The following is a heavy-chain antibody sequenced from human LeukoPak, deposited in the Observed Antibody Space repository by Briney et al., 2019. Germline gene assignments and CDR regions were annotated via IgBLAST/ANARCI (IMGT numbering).Heavy chain of an antibody. CDR1: GFTFSDSG. V-gene: IGHV3-30*04. J-gene: IGHJ4*02. Sequence: GTSLRLSCTGSGFTFSDSGMHWVRQAPGKGLEWMAILSYDGSLKYYADSVKGRFTISRDNSKNTLYLQMNSLRAEDTAVYYCAPPITGTDYWVQGTLVTVSS. D-gene: IGHD1-20*01. CDR3: APPITGTDY. CDR2: LSYDGSLK.